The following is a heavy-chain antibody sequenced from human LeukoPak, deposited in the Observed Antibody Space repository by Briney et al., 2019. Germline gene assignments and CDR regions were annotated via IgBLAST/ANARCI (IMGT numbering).Heavy chain of an antibody. D-gene: IGHD1-7*01. CDR3: AKDRPITGTTGYYMDV. CDR1: GFTFSSYA. CDR2: ISYDGSNK. J-gene: IGHJ6*03. V-gene: IGHV3-30-3*01. Sequence: GGSLRLSCAASGFTFSSYAMHWVRQAPGKGLEWVAVISYDGSNKYYADSVKGRFTISRDNSKNTLYLQMNSLRAEDTAVYYCAKDRPITGTTGYYMDVWGKGTTVTVSS.